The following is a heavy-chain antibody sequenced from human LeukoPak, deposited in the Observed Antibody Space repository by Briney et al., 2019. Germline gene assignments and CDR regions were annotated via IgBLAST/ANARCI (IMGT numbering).Heavy chain of an antibody. J-gene: IGHJ4*02. CDR2: INPNSGGT. V-gene: IGHV1-2*02. CDR1: GYTFTSYG. Sequence: ASVKVSCKASGYTFTSYGISWVRQAPGQGLEWMGWINPNSGGTNYAQKFQGRVTMTRDTSISTAYMELSRLRSDDTAVYYCARDLGDYGDYWGQGTLVTVSS. CDR3: ARDLGDYGDY. D-gene: IGHD2-15*01.